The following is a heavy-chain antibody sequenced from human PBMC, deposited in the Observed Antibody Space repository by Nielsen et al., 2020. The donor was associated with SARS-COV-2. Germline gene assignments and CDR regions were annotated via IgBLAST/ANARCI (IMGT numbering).Heavy chain of an antibody. CDR3: VRALHSGYSSSWSRSSYYGMDV. V-gene: IGHV4-34*01. CDR1: GWSFSGYY. Sequence: SGTLSLTCAAYGWSFSGYYWSWIRQPPGKGLEWIGEINHGGSTKYNLSLKSRDTISVDTPKNQFSLKQSSVTAADTAVYYCVRALHSGYSSSWSRSSYYGMDVWGQGTTVTVSS. CDR2: INHGGST. D-gene: IGHD6-13*01. J-gene: IGHJ6*02.